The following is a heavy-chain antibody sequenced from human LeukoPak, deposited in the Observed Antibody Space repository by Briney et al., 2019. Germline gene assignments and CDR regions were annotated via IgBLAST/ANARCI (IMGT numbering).Heavy chain of an antibody. V-gene: IGHV3-48*03. CDR2: ISSSGSTI. CDR3: ARDAQRGFDYSNSLEY. J-gene: IGHJ4*02. Sequence: GGSLRLSCAASGFTFSSYEMNWVRQAPGKGLEWVSYISSSGSTIYYADSVKGRFTISGDNAKNSLYLQMNSLRPEDTGVYYCARDAQRGFDYSNSLEYWGQGTPVTVST. D-gene: IGHD4-11*01. CDR1: GFTFSSYE.